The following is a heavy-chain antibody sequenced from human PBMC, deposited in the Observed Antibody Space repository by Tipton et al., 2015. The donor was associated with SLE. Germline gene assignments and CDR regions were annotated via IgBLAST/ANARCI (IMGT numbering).Heavy chain of an antibody. Sequence: LVQSGAEVKKPGESLKISCKGSGYSFTSHWIGWVRQMPGNGLERMGLIYPGDSDTRYSPPFQGQVTFSADKSISTAYLQWSYLKASDTAMYYCARLGPDCSSTSCYFDYWGQGTLVTVSS. J-gene: IGHJ4*02. CDR1: GYSFTSHW. D-gene: IGHD2-2*01. V-gene: IGHV5-51*03. CDR2: IYPGDSDT. CDR3: ARLGPDCSSTSCYFDY.